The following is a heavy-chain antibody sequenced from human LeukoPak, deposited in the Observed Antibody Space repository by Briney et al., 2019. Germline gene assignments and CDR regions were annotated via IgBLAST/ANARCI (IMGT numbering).Heavy chain of an antibody. CDR3: AGRQVVPAAISHWYFDL. Sequence: GESLKISCTGSGYSFTSYWIGWVRQMPGKGLEWMGIIYPGDSDTRYSPSFQGQVTISADKSINTAYLQWSSLKASDTAMYYCAGRQVVPAAISHWYFDLWGRGTLVTVSS. J-gene: IGHJ2*01. CDR1: GYSFTSYW. V-gene: IGHV5-51*01. CDR2: IYPGDSDT. D-gene: IGHD2-2*01.